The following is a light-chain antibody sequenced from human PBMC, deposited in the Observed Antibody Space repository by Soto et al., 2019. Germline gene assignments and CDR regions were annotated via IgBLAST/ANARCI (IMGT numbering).Light chain of an antibody. Sequence: EIVLKQSPATVSLSAGERATLSGRASQSVSSYLAWYQQTTGQAPRLLMYEASNRDTDTPPRFSGSGSGTDFTLPISRLEPEDPPVDYCQQRNMWPITFGQGTRLEIK. J-gene: IGKJ5*01. CDR1: QSVSSY. CDR3: QQRNMWPIT. V-gene: IGKV3-11*01. CDR2: EAS.